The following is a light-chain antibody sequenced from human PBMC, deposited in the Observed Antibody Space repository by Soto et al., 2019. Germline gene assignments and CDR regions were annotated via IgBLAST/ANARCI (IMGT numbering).Light chain of an antibody. CDR3: QQRSNWPPYT. Sequence: EIVLTQSPATLSLSPGERATLSCTASQSVSSYLAWYQQKPGQAPRLLIYDASNRATGIPARFSGSGSGTDLTLNISSLEPEDFAVYYCQQRSNWPPYTFGQGTKLDIK. CDR2: DAS. CDR1: QSVSSY. V-gene: IGKV3-11*01. J-gene: IGKJ2*01.